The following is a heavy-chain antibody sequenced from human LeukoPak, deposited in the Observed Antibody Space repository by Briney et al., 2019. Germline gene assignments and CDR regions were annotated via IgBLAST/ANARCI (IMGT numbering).Heavy chain of an antibody. Sequence: GGSLRLSCAASGFTFSDYSMNWVRQAPGKGLEWVSSISGSSYYIFYADSVKGRFTISRDNAKNSLYLQMNSLRAEDTALYYCARELGSYSSSSQGDYWGQGTLVTVSS. J-gene: IGHJ4*02. CDR3: ARELGSYSSSSQGDY. CDR2: ISGSSYYI. V-gene: IGHV3-21*01. CDR1: GFTFSDYS. D-gene: IGHD6-6*01.